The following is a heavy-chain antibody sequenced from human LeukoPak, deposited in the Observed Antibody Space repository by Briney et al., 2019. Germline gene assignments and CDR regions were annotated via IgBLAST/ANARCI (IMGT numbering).Heavy chain of an antibody. J-gene: IGHJ4*02. Sequence: GGSLRLSCAASGFTFSGHNMNWVRQAPGKGLEWISFVSISSGTIYYADSVNGRFRISRDNAKSSLDLEMNSLRAEDTAVYYCASMTHNWNPVTFDCWGQGTLVTVSS. V-gene: IGHV3-48*04. CDR2: VSISSGTI. CDR3: ASMTHNWNPVTFDC. CDR1: GFTFSGHN. D-gene: IGHD1-20*01.